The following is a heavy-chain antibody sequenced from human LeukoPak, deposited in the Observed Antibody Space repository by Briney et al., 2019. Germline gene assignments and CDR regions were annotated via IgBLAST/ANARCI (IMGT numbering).Heavy chain of an antibody. CDR1: GGSISSGGYY. V-gene: IGHV4-30-2*02. Sequence: SETLSLTCTVSGGSISSGGYYWSWIRQPPGKGLEWIGYIYHSGSTYYNPSLKSRVATSIDTSKNQLSLKLSSVTAADTAVYFCARYDRSGYSLELWGQGTLVTVSS. CDR2: IYHSGST. J-gene: IGHJ4*02. CDR3: ARYDRSGYSLEL. D-gene: IGHD3-22*01.